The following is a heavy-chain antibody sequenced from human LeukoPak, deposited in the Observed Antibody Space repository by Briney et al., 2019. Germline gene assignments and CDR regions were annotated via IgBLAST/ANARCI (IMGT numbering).Heavy chain of an antibody. V-gene: IGHV4-39*01. CDR3: ARTYYDILTGYYYYMDV. J-gene: IGHJ6*03. Sequence: SETLSLTCTVSGGSISSSSYYWGWIRQPPGKGLEGIGSIYYSGSTYYNPSLKSRVTISVDTSKNQFSLKLSSVTAADTAVYYCARTYYDILTGYYYYMDVWGKGTTVTVSS. CDR2: IYYSGST. D-gene: IGHD3-9*01. CDR1: GGSISSSSYY.